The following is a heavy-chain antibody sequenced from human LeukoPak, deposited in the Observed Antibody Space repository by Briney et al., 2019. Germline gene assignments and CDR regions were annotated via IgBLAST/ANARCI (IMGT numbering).Heavy chain of an antibody. V-gene: IGHV3-30*02. Sequence: GGSLRLSCAASGFTFSSYGMHWVRHAPGKGLEWVAFIRYDGSNKYYADSVKGRFTISRDNSKITLYLQMNSLRAENTAVYYCAGWGPIVVITTPRYFQHWGQGTLVTVSS. CDR1: GFTFSSYG. CDR2: IRYDGSNK. CDR3: AGWGPIVVITTPRYFQH. D-gene: IGHD3-22*01. J-gene: IGHJ1*01.